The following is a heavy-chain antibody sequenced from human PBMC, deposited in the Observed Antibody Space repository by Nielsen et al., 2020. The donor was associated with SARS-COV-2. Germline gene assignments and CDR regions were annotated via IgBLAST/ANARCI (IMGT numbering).Heavy chain of an antibody. V-gene: IGHV3-30*03. CDR2: ISYDGSNK. CDR3: AFGFLEWLLRDAFDI. D-gene: IGHD3-3*01. Sequence: VRQAPGKGLEWVAVISYDGSNKYYADSVKGRFTISRDNSKNTLYLQMNSLRAEDTAVYYCAFGFLEWLLRDAFDIWGQGTMVTVSS. J-gene: IGHJ3*02.